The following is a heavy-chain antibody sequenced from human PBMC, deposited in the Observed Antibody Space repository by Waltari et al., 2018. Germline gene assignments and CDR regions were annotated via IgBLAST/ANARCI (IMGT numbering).Heavy chain of an antibody. CDR1: GGSISSSSYY. V-gene: IGHV4-39*01. J-gene: IGHJ4*02. CDR3: ARRSVDYYDSSGYYDY. Sequence: QLQLQESGPGLVKPSETLSLTCTVSGGSISSSSYYWCWIRQPPGKGLEWIGSIYYSGSTYYNPALKSRVTISVDTSKNQFSLKLSSVTAADTAVYYCARRSVDYYDSSGYYDYWGQGTLVTVSS. D-gene: IGHD3-22*01. CDR2: IYYSGST.